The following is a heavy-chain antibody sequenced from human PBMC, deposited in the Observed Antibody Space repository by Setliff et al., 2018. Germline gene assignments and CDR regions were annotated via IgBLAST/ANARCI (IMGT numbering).Heavy chain of an antibody. CDR1: GFTFSNDW. J-gene: IGHJ4*02. D-gene: IGHD4-17*01. CDR3: TTRDYGGIPVVGYFHY. Sequence: GESLKISCAASGFTFSNDWMSWVRQAPGKGLEWIGRIKSNTDGGTTDYAAPVKGRFTISRDDSKDTLYLQMNSLKTEDTAVYYCTTRDYGGIPVVGYFHYWGQGTLVTVSS. CDR2: IKSNTDGGTT. V-gene: IGHV3-15*01.